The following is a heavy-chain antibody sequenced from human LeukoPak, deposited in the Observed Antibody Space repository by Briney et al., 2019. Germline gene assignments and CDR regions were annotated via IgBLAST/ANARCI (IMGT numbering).Heavy chain of an antibody. J-gene: IGHJ4*02. V-gene: IGHV3-43*01. CDR1: GFTFDDYT. CDR2: ISWDGGSI. Sequence: GGSLRLSCAASGFTFDDYTMHWVRQAPGKGLEWVSLISWDGGSIYFADSVKGRFTVSRDNSKSSLYLQMNSLRTEDTALYYCAKEGTSGSYYGGNLDYWGQGTLVTVSS. D-gene: IGHD1-26*01. CDR3: AKEGTSGSYYGGNLDY.